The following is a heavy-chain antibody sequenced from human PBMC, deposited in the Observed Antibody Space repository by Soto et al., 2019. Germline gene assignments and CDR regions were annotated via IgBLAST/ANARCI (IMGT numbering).Heavy chain of an antibody. V-gene: IGHV3-21*01. D-gene: IGHD2-15*01. Sequence: GGPLRLSCAASGVTFSSFSFNWVRQSPGKGLEWVSFILSSSATLYYAGSAKGRFTISRDNAKHSRYLQMNSLKDGEPAVYYCARVGAAGLYCSGGSCFSRFDPWGQETLVTVSS. CDR1: GVTFSSFS. J-gene: IGHJ5*02. CDR3: ARVGAAGLYCSGGSCFSRFDP. CDR2: ILSSSATL.